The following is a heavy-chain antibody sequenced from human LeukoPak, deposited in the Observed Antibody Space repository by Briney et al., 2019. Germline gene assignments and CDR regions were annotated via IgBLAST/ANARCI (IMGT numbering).Heavy chain of an antibody. CDR2: IYSSGST. V-gene: IGHV4-4*09. CDR3: ARTLNTVTTVSYYYYMDV. CDR1: GGSISSYY. Sequence: PSETLSLTCTVSGGSISSYYWSWIRQPPGKGLEWIGYIYSSGSTNYNPSLKSRVTISVDTSKNQFSLKLSSVTAADTAVYYCARTLNTVTTVSYYYYMDVWGKGTTVTVSS. J-gene: IGHJ6*03. D-gene: IGHD4-11*01.